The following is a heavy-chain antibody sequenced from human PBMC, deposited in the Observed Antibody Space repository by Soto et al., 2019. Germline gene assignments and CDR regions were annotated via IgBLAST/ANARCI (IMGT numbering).Heavy chain of an antibody. Sequence: QVQLVQSGAEVKKPGSSVKVSCKASGGTFSSYAISWVRQAPGQGLEWMGGIIPIFGTANYAQKFQGRVTITAVQSTCKAYMELSSRRSEDTAVYYCAPEYYDSSGYLPRDWGQGTLVTVSS. CDR1: GGTFSSYA. CDR2: IIPIFGTA. V-gene: IGHV1-69*12. J-gene: IGHJ4*02. D-gene: IGHD3-22*01. CDR3: APEYYDSSGYLPRD.